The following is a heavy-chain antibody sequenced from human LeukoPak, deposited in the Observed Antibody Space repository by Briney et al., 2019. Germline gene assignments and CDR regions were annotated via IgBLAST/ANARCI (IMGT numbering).Heavy chain of an antibody. D-gene: IGHD2-15*01. J-gene: IGHJ4*02. CDR3: ARDCSGGSCYEGVLDN. CDR1: GDSISSSY. CDR2: IYISGYT. Sequence: SATLSLTCTVSGDSISSSYWSWIRQPAGKGLEWIGRIYISGYTNYNPSLKSRVTMSVDTSKNQFSLNVRPVTAADTAVYYCARDCSGGSCYEGVLDNWGQGTLVTVSS. V-gene: IGHV4-4*07.